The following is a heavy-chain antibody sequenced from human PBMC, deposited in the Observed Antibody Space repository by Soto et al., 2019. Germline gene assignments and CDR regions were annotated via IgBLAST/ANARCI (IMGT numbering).Heavy chain of an antibody. J-gene: IGHJ4*02. Sequence: QVLLVESGGGVVQPGRSLRLSCAASGLTDSNYVMHWVRQAPCKGLEWVTLISYDGSKKYYAGSVKGRFTISRDSSNTLYLQMNSLRAEDTAVYYCARTSSSISIALDYWGQGTLVTVSS. CDR1: GLTDSNYV. CDR2: ISYDGSKK. V-gene: IGHV3-30-3*01. CDR3: ARTSSSISIALDY. D-gene: IGHD2-2*01.